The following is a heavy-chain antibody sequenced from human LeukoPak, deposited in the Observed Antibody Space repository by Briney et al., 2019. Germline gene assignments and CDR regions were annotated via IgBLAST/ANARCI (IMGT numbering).Heavy chain of an antibody. V-gene: IGHV3-30*02. Sequence: GGSLRLSCTASGFTFRNYGMQWVRQAPGKGLEWVTYIRSDGYIKYYADSVKGRFTISRDNSKNTLYLHMDRLRSEDTAVYYCARETYCTNTSCPIGDHFDYWGQGTLVTVSS. CDR2: IRSDGYIK. CDR3: ARETYCTNTSCPIGDHFDY. CDR1: GFTFRNYG. D-gene: IGHD2-2*01. J-gene: IGHJ4*02.